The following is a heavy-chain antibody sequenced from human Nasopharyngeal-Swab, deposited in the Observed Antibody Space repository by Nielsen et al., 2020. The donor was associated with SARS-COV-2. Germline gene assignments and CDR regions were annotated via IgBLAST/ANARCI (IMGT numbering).Heavy chain of an antibody. CDR3: AKERTVAGPQGGFDF. CDR2: LSHDRTDE. D-gene: IGHD6-19*01. Sequence: GGSLRLSCAASGFIFSRHGMHWVRQAPGKGLEWLAILSHDRTDEFYADSVKGRLTVSRDNSKNTLYLQMNNLRTDDTAIYYCAKERTVAGPQGGFDFWGQGTLVTVSS. J-gene: IGHJ4*02. V-gene: IGHV3-30*18. CDR1: GFIFSRHG.